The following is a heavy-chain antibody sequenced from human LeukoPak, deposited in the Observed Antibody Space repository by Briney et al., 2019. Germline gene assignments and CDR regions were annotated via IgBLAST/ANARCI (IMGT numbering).Heavy chain of an antibody. CDR2: ISGSGGST. CDR3: AKVDSFWYFDL. V-gene: IGHV3-23*01. J-gene: IGHJ2*01. D-gene: IGHD3-9*01. CDR1: GFTFSSYA. Sequence: GGSLRLSCAASGFTFSSYAMSWVRQAPGKGLEWVSAISGSGGSTYYADSLKGRFTISRDNSKNTFFVQMNSLRADDTAVYYCAKVDSFWYFDLWGRGTLVTVSS.